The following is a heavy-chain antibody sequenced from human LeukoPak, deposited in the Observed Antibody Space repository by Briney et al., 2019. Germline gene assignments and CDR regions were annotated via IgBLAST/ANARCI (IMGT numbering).Heavy chain of an antibody. CDR2: ITYDGAFDGGKT. Sequence: GGSLRLSCEASGLSLSNYPMHWVRQAPGKGLEWITLITYDGAFDGGKTYYADSVKGRFTISRDNAKNSLYLQMNSLRAEDTAVYYCARDRSVPRRNLDIWGQGTMVTVSS. CDR1: GLSLSNYP. J-gene: IGHJ3*02. D-gene: IGHD3-3*01. V-gene: IGHV3-30*07. CDR3: ARDRSVPRRNLDI.